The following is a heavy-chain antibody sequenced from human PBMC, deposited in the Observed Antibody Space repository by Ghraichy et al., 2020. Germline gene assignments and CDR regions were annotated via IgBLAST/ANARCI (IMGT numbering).Heavy chain of an antibody. Sequence: LSLTCAVGGGSISSINWWSWLRQSPGKGLEWIGEIYHTGTTNYNPSFKRRVTISVDKSNNQFSLRLTSVTAADTAVYYCARAFPSLANWFDPWGQGSLVTVSS. CDR3: ARAFPSLANWFDP. CDR2: IYHTGTT. V-gene: IGHV4-4*02. CDR1: GGSISSINW. D-gene: IGHD3-16*02. J-gene: IGHJ5*02.